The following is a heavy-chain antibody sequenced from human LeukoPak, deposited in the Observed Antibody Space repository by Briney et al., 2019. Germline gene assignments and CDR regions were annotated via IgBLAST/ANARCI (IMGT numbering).Heavy chain of an antibody. CDR3: AREVGQLWLYGMDV. CDR2: IYHSGST. CDR1: GGSISNSNW. D-gene: IGHD5-18*01. J-gene: IGHJ6*04. V-gene: IGHV4-4*02. Sequence: TSSGTLSLTCAVSGGSISNSNWWSWVRQPPGKGLEWIGEIYHSGSTNYNPSLKSRVTISVDKSKNQFSLKLSSVTAADTAVYYCAREVGQLWLYGMDVWGKGTTVTVSS.